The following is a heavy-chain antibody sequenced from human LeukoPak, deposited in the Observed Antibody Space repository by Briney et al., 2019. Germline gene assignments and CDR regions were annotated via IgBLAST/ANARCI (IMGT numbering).Heavy chain of an antibody. V-gene: IGHV4-30-4*08. J-gene: IGHJ5*02. Sequence: SETLSLTCTVSGGSISSGVYYWSWLRQPPGKGLEWIGYIYYSGSTYYHPSLKSRVTISVDTSKNQFSLKLSSVTAADTAVYYCARTEYCSSTSCYGWFDPWGQGTLVTVSA. CDR2: IYYSGST. CDR3: ARTEYCSSTSCYGWFDP. D-gene: IGHD2-2*01. CDR1: GGSISSGVYY.